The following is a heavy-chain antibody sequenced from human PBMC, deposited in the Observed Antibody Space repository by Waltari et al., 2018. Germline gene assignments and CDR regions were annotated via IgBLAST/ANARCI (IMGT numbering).Heavy chain of an antibody. CDR3: ARGVGEVPAAMNWFDP. J-gene: IGHJ5*02. D-gene: IGHD2-2*01. CDR1: GFDFSSYA. Sequence: QVQLVESGGGVVQPGRSLRLSCAASGFDFSSYAMHWVRQAPGKGLEWVAVISYDGSNKYYADSVKGRFTISRDNSKNTLYLQMNSLRAEDTAVYYCARGVGEVPAAMNWFDPWGQGTLVTVSS. V-gene: IGHV3-30-3*01. CDR2: ISYDGSNK.